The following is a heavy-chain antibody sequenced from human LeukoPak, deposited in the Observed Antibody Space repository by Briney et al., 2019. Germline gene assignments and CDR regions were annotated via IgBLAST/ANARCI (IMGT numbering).Heavy chain of an antibody. CDR2: IDPNSGGA. CDR1: GYTFTRYY. CDR3: ARRASVGRVRRGTMVRGVTSSDYYYYYMDV. J-gene: IGHJ6*03. Sequence: ASVKVSCKASGYTFTRYYMHWVRQAPGQGLEWMRWIDPNSGGANYAQKFQGRVTMTRDTSISTAYMELSRLRSDDTAVYYCARRASVGRVRRGTMVRGVTSSDYYYYYMDVWGKGTTVTISS. D-gene: IGHD3-10*01. V-gene: IGHV1-2*02.